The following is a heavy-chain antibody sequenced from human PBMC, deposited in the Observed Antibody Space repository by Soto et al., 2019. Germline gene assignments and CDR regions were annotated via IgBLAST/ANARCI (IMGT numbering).Heavy chain of an antibody. D-gene: IGHD6-13*01. CDR1: GFTFSSYS. J-gene: IGHJ4*02. CDR3: ARDHSVIAAAKSFDY. CDR2: ISSSSSYI. Sequence: GSLRLSCAASGFTFSSYSMNWVRQAPGKGLEWVSSISSSSSYIYYADSVKGRFTISRDNAKNSLYLQMNSLRAEDTAVYYCARDHSVIAAAKSFDYWGQGTLVTVSS. V-gene: IGHV3-21*01.